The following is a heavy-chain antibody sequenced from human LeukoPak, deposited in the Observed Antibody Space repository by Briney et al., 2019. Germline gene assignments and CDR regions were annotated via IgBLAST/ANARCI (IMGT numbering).Heavy chain of an antibody. J-gene: IGHJ3*02. CDR2: IYSGGST. CDR1: GFTVSSNY. Sequence: GGSLRLSCAASGFTVSSNYMSWVRQAPGKGLEWVSVIYSGGSTYYADSVKGRFTISRDNSKNTLYLQMSSLRAEDTAVYYCARKGRAHAFNIWGQGTMVTVSS. CDR3: ARKGRAHAFNI. V-gene: IGHV3-66*01.